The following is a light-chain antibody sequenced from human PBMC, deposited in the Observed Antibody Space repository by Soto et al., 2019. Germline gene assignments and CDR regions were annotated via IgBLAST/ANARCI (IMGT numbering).Light chain of an antibody. CDR1: TSNIGSNT. Sequence: QSVLTQPPSASGTPGQGVPISCSGITSNIGSNTVNWYQQLPGTAPKLLIYNNNQRPSGVPDRFSGSKSGTSASLAIGGLQSEDEADYYCAAWDDSLNGYVFATGTKVTVL. CDR2: NNN. J-gene: IGLJ1*01. V-gene: IGLV1-44*01. CDR3: AAWDDSLNGYV.